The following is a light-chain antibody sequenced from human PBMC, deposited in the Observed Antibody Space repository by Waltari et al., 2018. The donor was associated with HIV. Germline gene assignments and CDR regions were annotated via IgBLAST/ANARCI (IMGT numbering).Light chain of an antibody. CDR2: GVT. V-gene: IGLV2-14*03. J-gene: IGLJ2*01. Sequence: QSALTQPPSASGSPGQSVTISCTGTSSDVGGYGYVSWYQQHPGKVPKLILYGVTERPSGISSRFSGSKSGATASLTISGLQTEDEADYYCSSYTTSRTLLFGGGTKVTVL. CDR3: SSYTTSRTLL. CDR1: SSDVGGYGY.